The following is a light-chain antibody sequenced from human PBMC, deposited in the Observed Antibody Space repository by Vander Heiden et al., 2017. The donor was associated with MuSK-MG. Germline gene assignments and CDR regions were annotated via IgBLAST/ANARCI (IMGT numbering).Light chain of an antibody. CDR1: NIGSKS. CDR3: QVWDSSSDLGV. Sequence: SSVLTPPPPVSVAPGKTARITCGGNNIGSKSVHWYQQKPGQAPVLVIYYDSDRPSGIPERFSGSNSGNTATLTISRVEAGDEADYYCQVWDSSSDLGVFGTGTKVTVL. V-gene: IGLV3-21*04. CDR2: YDS. J-gene: IGLJ1*01.